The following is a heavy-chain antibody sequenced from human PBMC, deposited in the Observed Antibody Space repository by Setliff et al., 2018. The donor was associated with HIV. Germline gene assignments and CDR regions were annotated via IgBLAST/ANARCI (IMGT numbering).Heavy chain of an antibody. CDR1: GYTFTGYY. CDR2: ISAYTANT. V-gene: IGHV1-18*04. CDR3: ARVRVGATPLDY. Sequence: ASVKVSCKASGYTFTGYYIHWVRQAPGQGLEWMGWISAYTANTNYAQNLQGRVTLTTDTSTSTAYMELRSLRSDDTAVYYCARVRVGATPLDYWGQGTLVTVSS. D-gene: IGHD1-26*01. J-gene: IGHJ4*02.